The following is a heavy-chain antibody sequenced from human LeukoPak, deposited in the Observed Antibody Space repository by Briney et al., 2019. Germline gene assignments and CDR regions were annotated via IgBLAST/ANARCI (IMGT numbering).Heavy chain of an antibody. Sequence: SQTLSLTCTVSGGSISSGDYYWSWIRQPPGKGLEWIGYIYYSGSTYYNPSLKSRVTISVDTSKNQFSLKLSSVTAADTAVHYCARITGYSTPHNWFDPWGQGTLVTVSS. D-gene: IGHD6-13*01. CDR1: GGSISSGDYY. V-gene: IGHV4-30-4*01. CDR2: IYYSGST. CDR3: ARITGYSTPHNWFDP. J-gene: IGHJ5*02.